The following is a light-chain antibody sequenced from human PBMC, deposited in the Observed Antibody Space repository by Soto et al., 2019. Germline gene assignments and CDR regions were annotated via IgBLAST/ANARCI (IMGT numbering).Light chain of an antibody. CDR3: QHYNSYSEA. CDR2: KAS. J-gene: IGKJ1*01. Sequence: DLQMTQSPSTLSGSVGARVTITCRASQTISSWLAWYQQKPGKAPKLLIYKASTLKSGVPSRFSGVGSGTDLSITISSLQPEDVETYDCQHYNSYSEAFGQGTKVDIK. CDR1: QTISSW. V-gene: IGKV1-5*03.